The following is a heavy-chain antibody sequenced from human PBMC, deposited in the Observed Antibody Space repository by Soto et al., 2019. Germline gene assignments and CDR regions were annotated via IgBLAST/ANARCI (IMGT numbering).Heavy chain of an antibody. CDR2: IYYSGST. Sequence: SSETLSLTCTVSGGSISSSSYYWGWIRQPPGKGLEWIGSIYYSGSTYYNPSLKSRVTISVDTSKNQFSLKLSSVTAADTAVYYCAELAVAGTAYFDYWGQGTLVTVSS. J-gene: IGHJ4*02. V-gene: IGHV4-39*01. CDR1: GGSISSSSYY. CDR3: AELAVAGTAYFDY. D-gene: IGHD6-19*01.